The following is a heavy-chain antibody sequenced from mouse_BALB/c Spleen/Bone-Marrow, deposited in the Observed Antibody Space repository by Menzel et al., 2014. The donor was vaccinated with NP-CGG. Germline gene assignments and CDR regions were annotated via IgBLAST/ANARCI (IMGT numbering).Heavy chain of an antibody. CDR3: AVYYYGRSSFAY. Sequence: EVQLVESGAELVKPGASVKLSCTASDFNIKDAYMHWVKQRPEQGLEWIGRIDPANVNTKYDTKFQGKATITADTSSNTAYLLLSSLTSEDTAVYYCAVYYYGRSSFAYWGQRTLVTVSA. J-gene: IGHJ3*01. CDR1: DFNIKDAY. CDR2: IDPANVNT. D-gene: IGHD1-1*01. V-gene: IGHV14-3*02.